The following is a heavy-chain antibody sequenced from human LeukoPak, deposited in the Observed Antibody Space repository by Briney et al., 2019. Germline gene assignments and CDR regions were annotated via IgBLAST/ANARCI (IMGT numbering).Heavy chain of an antibody. V-gene: IGHV1-24*01. D-gene: IGHD4-17*01. CDR3: ATPTPFGYYGDSNFDY. Sequence: ASVKVSCKVSGYTLTELSMHWVRQAPGKGLEWMGGFDPEDGETIYAQKFQGRATMTEDTSTDTAYMELSSLRSEDTAVYYCATPTPFGYYGDSNFDYWGQGTLVTVSS. J-gene: IGHJ4*02. CDR2: FDPEDGET. CDR1: GYTLTELS.